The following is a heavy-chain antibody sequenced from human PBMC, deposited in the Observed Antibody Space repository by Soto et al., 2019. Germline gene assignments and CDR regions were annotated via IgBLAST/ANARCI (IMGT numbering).Heavy chain of an antibody. V-gene: IGHV1-69*02. D-gene: IGHD3-9*01. CDR2: IIPILGIA. CDR1: GGTFSSYT. CDR3: ALNYDILDPGSNY. Sequence: SVKVSCKASGGTFSSYTISWVRQAPGQGLEWMGRIIPILGIANYAQKFQGRVTITADKSTSTAYMELSSLRSEDTAVYYCALNYDILDPGSNYWGQGTLVTVSS. J-gene: IGHJ4*02.